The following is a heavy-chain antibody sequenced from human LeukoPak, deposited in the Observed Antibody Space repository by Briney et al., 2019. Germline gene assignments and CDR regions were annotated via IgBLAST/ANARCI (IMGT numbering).Heavy chain of an antibody. J-gene: IGHJ4*02. D-gene: IGHD3/OR15-3a*01. CDR1: GFTFSSYS. Sequence: GGSLRLSCAASGFTFSSYSMNWVRQAPGKGLEWVSSISSSSSYIYYADSVKGRFTISRDNSKNTLYLQMNSLGAEDSAVYYCAKDSVAGDGFWDFDYWGQGTLVTVSS. V-gene: IGHV3-21*04. CDR3: AKDSVAGDGFWDFDY. CDR2: ISSSSSYI.